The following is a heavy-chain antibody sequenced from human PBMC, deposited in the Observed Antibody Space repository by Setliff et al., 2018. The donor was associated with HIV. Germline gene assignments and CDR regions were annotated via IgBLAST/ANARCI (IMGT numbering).Heavy chain of an antibody. CDR1: GGSFSSSTYS. J-gene: IGHJ3*01. Sequence: SETLSLTCTVSGGSFSSSTYSWGWIRQPPGMGLEWIGSIHSSGTTDYNPSLKSRVAMSVDTSRGQFSLKLRSATAADTAVYYCARHKTNYDFYAFDVWGQGTMVSV. CDR2: IHSSGTT. D-gene: IGHD3-3*01. CDR3: ARHKTNYDFYAFDV. V-gene: IGHV4-39*01.